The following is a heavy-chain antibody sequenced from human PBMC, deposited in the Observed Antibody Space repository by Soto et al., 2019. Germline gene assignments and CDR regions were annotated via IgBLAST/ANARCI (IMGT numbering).Heavy chain of an antibody. CDR3: ARDVRDYYDSSGYSCNWFDP. CDR1: GFTFSSYW. V-gene: IGHV3-7*01. CDR2: IKQDGSEK. D-gene: IGHD3-22*01. Sequence: GGSLRLSCAASGFTFSSYWMSWVRQAPGKGLEWVANIKQDGSEKYYVDSVKGRFTISRDNAKNSLYLQMNSLRAEDTAVYYCARDVRDYYDSSGYSCNWFDPWGQGTLVTVSS. J-gene: IGHJ5*02.